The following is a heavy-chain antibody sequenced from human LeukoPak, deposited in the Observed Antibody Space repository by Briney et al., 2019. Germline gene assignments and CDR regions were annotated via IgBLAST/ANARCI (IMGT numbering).Heavy chain of an antibody. CDR2: ISYDGSNK. D-gene: IGHD3-22*01. CDR3: ARDFPYYYDTRGYYFDY. Sequence: GGSLRLSCAASGFTFSSYEMNWVRQAPGKGVEWVAVISYDGSNKYYADSVKGRFTISRDNAKNSLYLQMNSLRAEDTAVYYCARDFPYYYDTRGYYFDYWGQGTLVTVSS. CDR1: GFTFSSYE. V-gene: IGHV3-30*04. J-gene: IGHJ4*02.